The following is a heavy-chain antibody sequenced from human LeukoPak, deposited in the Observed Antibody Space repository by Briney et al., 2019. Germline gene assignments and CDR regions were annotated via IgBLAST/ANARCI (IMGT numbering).Heavy chain of an antibody. CDR2: ISGSGGST. CDR3: AKPLLATVTTYNWFDP. V-gene: IGHV3-23*01. CDR1: GFTFSIYA. J-gene: IGHJ5*02. Sequence: PGGSLRLSCAASGFTFSIYAMSWVRQAPGKGLEWVSAISGSGGSTYYADSVKGRFTISRDNSKNTLYLQMNSLRAEDTAVYYCAKPLLATVTTYNWFDPWGQGTLVTVSS. D-gene: IGHD4-11*01.